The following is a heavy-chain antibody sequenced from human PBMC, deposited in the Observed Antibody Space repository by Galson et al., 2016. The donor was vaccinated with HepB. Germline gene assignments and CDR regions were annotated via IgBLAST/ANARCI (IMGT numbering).Heavy chain of an antibody. CDR1: GFTFSSFW. J-gene: IGHJ6*02. CDR3: ARDWTVVVATGMREEGEYYGMDV. D-gene: IGHD2-2*01. Sequence: SLRLSCAASGFTFSSFWMSWVRQAPGKGLQWVANIKEDGSEKYYVDSVKGRFTISRDNAKNSLYLQMNSLRAEDTAVYYCARDWTVVVATGMREEGEYYGMDVWGQGTTVTVSS. CDR2: IKEDGSEK. V-gene: IGHV3-7*03.